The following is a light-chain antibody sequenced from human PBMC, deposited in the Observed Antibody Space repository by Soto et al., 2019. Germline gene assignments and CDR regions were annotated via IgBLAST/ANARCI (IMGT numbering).Light chain of an antibody. J-gene: IGLJ1*01. CDR3: SSYTSSSTYV. V-gene: IGLV2-14*01. CDR2: YVS. Sequence: QSVRNQASPVFGSPGQSITISCTGTNRDLGGYNSVSWYQQHPGKAPKVMIYYVSNRPSGVSNRFSGSKSGNTASLTISGLQAEVEADYYCSSYTSSSTYVLGTGTKVTVL. CDR1: NRDLGGYNS.